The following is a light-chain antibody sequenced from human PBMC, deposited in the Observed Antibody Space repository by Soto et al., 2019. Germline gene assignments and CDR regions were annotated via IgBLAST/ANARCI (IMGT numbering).Light chain of an antibody. Sequence: DIQMTQSPSTLSASVGDRVTITCRASQSIGSWLAWYQQKPGKAPKLLIYKGSSLESGVPSRFSGSGSGTEFTLTISSLQPDDFASYYCQQYGSYSPWTFGQGTKVEIK. J-gene: IGKJ1*01. CDR2: KGS. V-gene: IGKV1-5*03. CDR3: QQYGSYSPWT. CDR1: QSIGSW.